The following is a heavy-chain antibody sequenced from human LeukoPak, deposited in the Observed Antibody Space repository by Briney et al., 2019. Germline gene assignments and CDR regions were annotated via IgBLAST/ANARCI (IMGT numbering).Heavy chain of an antibody. CDR3: VRSSDSSGYFDY. D-gene: IGHD3-22*01. J-gene: IGHJ4*02. CDR2: IIPILGIA. V-gene: IGHV1-69*10. CDR1: GGTFSSYT. Sequence: GASVKVSCKASGGTFSSYTISWVRQAPGQGLEWKGGIIPILGIANYAQKFQGRVTITADKSTSTAYMELSSLRSEDTAVYYCVRSSDSSGYFDYWGQGTLVTVSS.